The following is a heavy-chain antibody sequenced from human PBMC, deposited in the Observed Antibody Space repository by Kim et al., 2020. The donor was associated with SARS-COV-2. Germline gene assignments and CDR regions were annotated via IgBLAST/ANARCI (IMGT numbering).Heavy chain of an antibody. V-gene: IGHV3-9*01. CDR1: GFTFDDYA. J-gene: IGHJ6*03. CDR3: AKDMEGVLYRHYMDV. D-gene: IGHD3-10*01. CDR2: ISWNSGSI. Sequence: GGSLRLSCAASGFTFDDYAMHWVRQAPGKGLEWVSGISWNSGSIGYADSVKGRFTISGDNAKNSLYLQTNSLRAEDTALYYCAKDMEGVLYRHYMDVWGKGTTVTVSS.